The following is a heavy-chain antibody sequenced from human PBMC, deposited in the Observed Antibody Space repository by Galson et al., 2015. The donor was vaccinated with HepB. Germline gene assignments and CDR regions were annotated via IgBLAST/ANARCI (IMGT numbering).Heavy chain of an antibody. Sequence: SLRLSCAASGFTVSSYFMHWVRQAPGKGLEWVAVIWYDGSNQYYADSVKGRFTVSRDKSKNTVFLQMNRPRAEDTAVYYCARALGVTHAFEMWGQGTMVTVSS. J-gene: IGHJ3*02. CDR1: GFTVSSYF. CDR2: IWYDGSNQ. CDR3: ARALGVTHAFEM. V-gene: IGHV3-33*08. D-gene: IGHD2-15*01.